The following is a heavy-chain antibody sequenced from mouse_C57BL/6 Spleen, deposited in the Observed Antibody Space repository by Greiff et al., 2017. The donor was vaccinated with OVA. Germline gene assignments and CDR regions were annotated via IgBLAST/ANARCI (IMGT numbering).Heavy chain of an antibody. CDR3: EGYGYEYFDV. D-gene: IGHD2-2*01. CDR1: GYTFTDYN. Sequence: EVQLQESGPELVKPGASVKMSCKASGYTFTDYNLHWVKQSHGQSLEWIGYINPNNGGTSYNQKFKGKATLTVNKSSSTAYMELRSLTSEDSAVYYWEGYGYEYFDVWGTGTTVTVSS. V-gene: IGHV1-22*01. J-gene: IGHJ1*03. CDR2: INPNNGGT.